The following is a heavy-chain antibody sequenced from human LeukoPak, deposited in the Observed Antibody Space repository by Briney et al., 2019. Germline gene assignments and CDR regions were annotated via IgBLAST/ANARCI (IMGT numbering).Heavy chain of an antibody. CDR3: ARAPTGWDFDY. CDR1: GGSFSGYY. Sequence: PSETLSLTCAVYGGSFSGYYWSWIRQPPGKGLEWIGEINHSGSTNYNPSLKSRVTISVDTSKNQFSLQLNSVTPEDTAVYYCARAPTGWDFDYWGQGTLVTVSS. D-gene: IGHD4-17*01. V-gene: IGHV4-34*01. CDR2: INHSGST. J-gene: IGHJ4*02.